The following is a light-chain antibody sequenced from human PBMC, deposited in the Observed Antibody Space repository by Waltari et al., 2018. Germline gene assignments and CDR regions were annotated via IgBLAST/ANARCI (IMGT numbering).Light chain of an antibody. CDR2: QVS. CDR1: SSDIGRYDL. CDR3: CSSVGSSSFVV. V-gene: IGLV2-23*02. Sequence: QSALTQPASVSGSPGQSITISCTGTSSDIGRYDLVSWYQKHPGKAPKLIIYQVSNRPSGVSHRFSGSKSGNTASLTISGLQAEDEADYSCCSSVGSSSFVVFGGGTKLTVL. J-gene: IGLJ2*01.